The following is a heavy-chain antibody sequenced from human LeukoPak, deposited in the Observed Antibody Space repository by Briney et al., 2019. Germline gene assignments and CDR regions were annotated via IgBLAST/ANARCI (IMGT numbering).Heavy chain of an antibody. Sequence: SETLSLTCTVSGGSVSSGSYYWSWIRQPPGKGLEWIGYIYYSGSTNYNPSLKSRVTISVDTSKNQFSLKLSSVTAADTAVYYCARIRAPSSFGQRESDYWGQGTLVTVSS. J-gene: IGHJ4*02. CDR3: ARIRAPSSFGQRESDY. CDR2: IYYSGST. V-gene: IGHV4-61*01. D-gene: IGHD3-3*02. CDR1: GGSVSSGSYY.